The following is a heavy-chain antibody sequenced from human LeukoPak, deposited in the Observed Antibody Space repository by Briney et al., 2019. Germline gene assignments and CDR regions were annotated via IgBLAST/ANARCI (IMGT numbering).Heavy chain of an antibody. J-gene: IGHJ4*02. Sequence: QSGGSLRLSCAASGFTFSSYGMHWVRQAPGKGLEWVAFIRYDGSNKYYADSVKGRFTISRDNSKNTLYLQMNSLRAEDTAVYYCAKDGPEIAVAGGGYFDYWGQGTLVTVSS. CDR1: GFTFSSYG. V-gene: IGHV3-30*02. D-gene: IGHD6-19*01. CDR3: AKDGPEIAVAGGGYFDY. CDR2: IRYDGSNK.